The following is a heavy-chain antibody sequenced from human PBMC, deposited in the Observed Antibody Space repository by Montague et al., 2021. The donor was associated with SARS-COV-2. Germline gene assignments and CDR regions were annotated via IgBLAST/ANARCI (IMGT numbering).Heavy chain of an antibody. D-gene: IGHD2-2*02. Sequence: SETLSLTCTVYGGSFSGYYWNWIRQSPGRGLEWIGEINHRGTTNNNPSLKSRATISVDASKDQFSLKLTSVTAADAAVYYCARGGLHLLYGGHYFDYWDQGTLVTVSS. CDR2: INHRGTT. J-gene: IGHJ4*02. CDR3: ARGGLHLLYGGHYFDY. CDR1: GGSFSGYY. V-gene: IGHV4-34*04.